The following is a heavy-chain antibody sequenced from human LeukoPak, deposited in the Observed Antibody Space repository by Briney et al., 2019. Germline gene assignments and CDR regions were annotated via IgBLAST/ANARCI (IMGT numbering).Heavy chain of an antibody. D-gene: IGHD6-13*01. CDR2: IYYSGST. Sequence: SETLSLTCTVSGGSISSYYWSWIRQPPGKGLEWIGYIYYSGSTNYNPSLKSRVTISVDTSKNQFSLKLSSVTAADTAVYYCARGSSSSLDYWDQGTLVTVSS. CDR1: GGSISSYY. J-gene: IGHJ4*02. V-gene: IGHV4-59*08. CDR3: ARGSSSSLDY.